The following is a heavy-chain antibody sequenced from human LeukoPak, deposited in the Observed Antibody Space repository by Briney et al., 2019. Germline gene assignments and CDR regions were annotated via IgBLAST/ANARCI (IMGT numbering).Heavy chain of an antibody. D-gene: IGHD2-15*01. V-gene: IGHV3-30*18. J-gene: IGHJ6*02. CDR2: ISYEGSNK. CDR3: AKGDAMVVAATGYYYGMDV. Sequence: GGSLRLSCAASGFTFSSYGMHWVRQARGKGLEWVAVISYEGSNKYYADCEKGRFTISIENYKNTLYLQMNSLRAEDTAVCYCAKGDAMVVAATGYYYGMDVWGQGTTVTVSS. CDR1: GFTFSSYG.